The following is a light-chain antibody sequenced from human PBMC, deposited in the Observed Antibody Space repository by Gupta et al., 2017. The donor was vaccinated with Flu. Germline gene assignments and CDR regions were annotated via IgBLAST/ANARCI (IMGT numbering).Light chain of an antibody. J-gene: IGLJ3*02. CDR1: SPNIGAGYD. Sequence: QSVLTQPPSVSGAPGQRVTISCTGSSPNIGAGYDVHWYQQLPGRAPKVLIYGSSNRPSGVPDRFFGSKSGISASLAIPGLQAEDGADYYCQSYDTSLSGWVFGGGTKVTAL. CDR3: QSYDTSLSGWV. V-gene: IGLV1-40*01. CDR2: GSS.